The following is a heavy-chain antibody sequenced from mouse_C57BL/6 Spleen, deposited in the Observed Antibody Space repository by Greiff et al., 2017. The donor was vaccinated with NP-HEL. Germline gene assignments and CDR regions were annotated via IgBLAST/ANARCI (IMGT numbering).Heavy chain of an antibody. CDR1: GYTFTDYY. J-gene: IGHJ4*01. V-gene: IGHV1-26*01. Sequence: VQLQQSGPELVKPGASVKISCKASGYTFTDYYMNWVKQSHGKSLEWIGDINPNNGGTSYNQKFKGKATLTVDKSSSTAYMELRSLTSEDSAVYYCARWAAQATDYAMDYWGQGTSVTVSS. CDR3: ARWAAQATDYAMDY. D-gene: IGHD3-2*02. CDR2: INPNNGGT.